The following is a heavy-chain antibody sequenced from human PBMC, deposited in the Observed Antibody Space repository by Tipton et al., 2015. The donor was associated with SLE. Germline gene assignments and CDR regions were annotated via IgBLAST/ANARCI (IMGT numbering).Heavy chain of an antibody. J-gene: IGHJ5*02. Sequence: TLSLTCTVSGGSISSYYWIWIRQPPGKGLEWIGYIYYSGSTNYNPSLTSEVTISADTDSQFSLRLSSVIAADTAVYYCATGLLRAAGSGIGWFDPWGQGTLVTVSS. CDR2: IYYSGST. D-gene: IGHD6-13*01. V-gene: IGHV4-59*01. CDR3: ATGLLRAAGSGIGWFDP. CDR1: GGSISSYY.